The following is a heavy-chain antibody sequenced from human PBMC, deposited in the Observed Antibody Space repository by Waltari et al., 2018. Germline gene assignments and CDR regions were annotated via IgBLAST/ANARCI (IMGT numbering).Heavy chain of an antibody. CDR3: ARDYYGSGGRGMDV. Sequence: QVQLVESGGGVVQPGRSLRLSCSASGFPFSRSAMHWVRQSPGTGLEWVAVRSYDGSNKYYADSVKGRFTISRDNSKNTLYLQMNSLRAEDTAVYYCARDYYGSGGRGMDVWGQGTTVTVSS. D-gene: IGHD3-10*01. CDR2: RSYDGSNK. V-gene: IGHV3-30-3*01. J-gene: IGHJ6*02. CDR1: GFPFSRSA.